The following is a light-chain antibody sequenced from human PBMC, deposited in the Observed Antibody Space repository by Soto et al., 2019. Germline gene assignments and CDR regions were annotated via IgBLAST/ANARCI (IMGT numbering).Light chain of an antibody. CDR3: QQYYSYPT. V-gene: IGKV1-5*03. Sequence: IPMTHSPSSLSASFCYRFSIIFRASQSISTWLAWYQQQPGGAPRLLIYKASTLKSGVPSRFSGSGSGTEFTLTISSLQPDDFATYYCQQYYSYPTFGQGTRLEIK. CDR2: KAS. J-gene: IGKJ5*01. CDR1: QSISTW.